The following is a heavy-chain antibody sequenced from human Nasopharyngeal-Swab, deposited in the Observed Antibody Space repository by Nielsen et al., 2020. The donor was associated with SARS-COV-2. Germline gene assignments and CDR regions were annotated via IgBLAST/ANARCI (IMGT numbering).Heavy chain of an antibody. D-gene: IGHD3-3*01. V-gene: IGHV3-66*01. Sequence: GESLKISCVASGFTLSTYWMHWVRQAPGKGLEWVSVIYSGGSTYYADSVKGRFTISRDNSKNTLYLQMNSLRAEDTAVYYCTRVSYDFWSGYPYYYYGMDVWGQGTTVTVSS. J-gene: IGHJ6*02. CDR2: IYSGGST. CDR3: TRVSYDFWSGYPYYYYGMDV. CDR1: GFTLSTYW.